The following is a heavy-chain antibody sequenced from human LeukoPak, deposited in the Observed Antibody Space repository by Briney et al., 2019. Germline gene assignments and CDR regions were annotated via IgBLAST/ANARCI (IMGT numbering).Heavy chain of an antibody. CDR3: ARDLSSSWHTPTGY. Sequence: GGSLRLSCAASGFTFSSYSMNWVRQAPGKGLEWVSPISSSSSYIYYADSVKGRFTISRDNAKNSLYLQMNSLRAEDTAVYYCARDLSSSWHTPTGYWGQGTLVTVSS. V-gene: IGHV3-21*01. D-gene: IGHD6-13*01. CDR1: GFTFSSYS. J-gene: IGHJ4*02. CDR2: ISSSSSYI.